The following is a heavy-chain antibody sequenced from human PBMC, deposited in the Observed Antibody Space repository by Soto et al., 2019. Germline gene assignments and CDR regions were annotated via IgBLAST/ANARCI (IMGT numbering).Heavy chain of an antibody. D-gene: IGHD3-16*01. CDR1: GFTFSAYA. Sequence: EVQVWESGGGLVQPGGSLRLSCAASGFTFSAYAMTWVRQSPGKGLEWVSSIRGSGSNTYYADSVKGRFTISRDNSRNTLYLQMNSLTAEDTAIYYCAKAYSTLIHVDAWGQGSLVTVSS. CDR3: AKAYSTLIHVDA. J-gene: IGHJ5*02. CDR2: IRGSGSNT. V-gene: IGHV3-23*01.